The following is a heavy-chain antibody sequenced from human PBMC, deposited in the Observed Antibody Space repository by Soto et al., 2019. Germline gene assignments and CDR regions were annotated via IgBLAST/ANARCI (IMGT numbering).Heavy chain of an antibody. D-gene: IGHD6-19*01. CDR3: ARGAVAVYNWFDP. V-gene: IGHV1-2*02. J-gene: IGHJ5*02. Sequence: ASVKVSCKASGYTFTGYYMHWVRQAPGQGLEWMGWINPNSGGTNYALKFQGRVTMTRDTSISTAYMELSRLRSDETAVYYCARGAVAVYNWFDPWGQGTLVTSPQ. CDR2: INPNSGGT. CDR1: GYTFTGYY.